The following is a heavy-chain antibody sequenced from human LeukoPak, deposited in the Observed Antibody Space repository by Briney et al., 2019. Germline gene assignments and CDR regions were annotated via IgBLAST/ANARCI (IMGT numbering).Heavy chain of an antibody. CDR1: GFTFSVYA. J-gene: IGHJ6*03. CDR2: IDNSGAGT. V-gene: IGHV3-23*01. CDR3: AKRYYYLDV. Sequence: LAGGSLRLSCAASGFTFSVYAMSWVRQAPGKGLEWVSTIDNSGAGTYYADSVKGRFTISRDNPQNIVYLQMNSLTAEDTAVYYCAKRYYYLDVWGKGTTVTV.